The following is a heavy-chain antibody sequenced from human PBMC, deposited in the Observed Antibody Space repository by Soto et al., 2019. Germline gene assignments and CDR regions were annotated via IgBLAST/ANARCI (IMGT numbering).Heavy chain of an antibody. V-gene: IGHV3-7*03. CDR1: GFTFSSYW. Sequence: QPGGSLRLSCAASGFTFSSYWMSWVHQAPGKGLERVANIKQDGSEKYYVDSVKGRFTISRDNAKNSLCLQMNSLRAEDTAVYYCAREQWLPHYYFDYWGQGTLVTVSS. D-gene: IGHD6-19*01. CDR3: AREQWLPHYYFDY. J-gene: IGHJ4*02. CDR2: IKQDGSEK.